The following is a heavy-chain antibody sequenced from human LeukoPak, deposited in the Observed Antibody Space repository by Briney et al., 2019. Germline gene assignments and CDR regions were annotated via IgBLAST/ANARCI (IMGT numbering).Heavy chain of an antibody. V-gene: IGHV3-9*01. D-gene: IGHD1-26*01. CDR2: ISWNSGSI. CDR1: GFTFDDYA. CDR3: AKVYSPSRIVGVTHGAFDI. Sequence: GGSLRLSCAASGFTFDDYAMHWVRQAPGKGLEWVSGISWNSGSIGYADSVKGRFTISRDNAKNSLYLQMNSLRAEDTALYYCAKVYSPSRIVGVTHGAFDIWGQGTMVTVSS. J-gene: IGHJ3*02.